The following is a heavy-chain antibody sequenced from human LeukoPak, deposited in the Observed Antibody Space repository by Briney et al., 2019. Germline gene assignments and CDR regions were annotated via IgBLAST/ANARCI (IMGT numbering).Heavy chain of an antibody. CDR2: IGTGGSPI. CDR3: ASFYDRSGRDY. J-gene: IGHJ4*02. Sequence: GGSLRLSCAASGFTFSSYEMNWVRQAPGKGLEWVSYIGTGGSPISYADSVKGRFTVSRDNPKNSLYLQMNSLRAEDTAVYYCASFYDRSGRDYWAREPWSPSPQ. D-gene: IGHD3-22*01. CDR1: GFTFSSYE. V-gene: IGHV3-48*03.